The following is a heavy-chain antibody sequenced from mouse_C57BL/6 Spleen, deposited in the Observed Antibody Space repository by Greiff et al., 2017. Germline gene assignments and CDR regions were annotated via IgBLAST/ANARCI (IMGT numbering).Heavy chain of an antibody. CDR2: IDPNSGGT. V-gene: IGHV1-72*01. D-gene: IGHD1-1*01. Sequence: QVQLQQPGAELVKPGASVKLSCKASGYTFTGYWMHWVKQRPGRGLEWIGRIDPNSGGTKYNEKFKSKATLTVDKPSSTAYMQLSSLTSEDSAVYYGAEAYYGSSRYYAMDYWGQGTSLTVSS. CDR1: GYTFTGYW. CDR3: AEAYYGSSRYYAMDY. J-gene: IGHJ4*01.